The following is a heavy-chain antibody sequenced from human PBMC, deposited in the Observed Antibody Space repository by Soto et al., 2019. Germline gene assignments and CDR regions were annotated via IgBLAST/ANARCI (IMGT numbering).Heavy chain of an antibody. CDR3: ARHSYCSSICWLYP. V-gene: IGHV4-39*01. J-gene: IGHJ5*02. D-gene: IGHD2-2*01. CDR2: TYYSGST. Sequence: EPLSQTRSVAGDCSSSRSPYRGRIRQPPGKGLEWIGYTYYSGSTYYNPSLKNRVTMSVDTSKNQFSLKLSSVTAADTAVYYCARHSYCSSICWLYPWGQGTLVTVSS. CDR1: GDCSSSRSPY.